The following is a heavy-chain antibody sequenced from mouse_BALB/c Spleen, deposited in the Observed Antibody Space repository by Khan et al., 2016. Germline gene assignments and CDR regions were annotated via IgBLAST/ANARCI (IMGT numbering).Heavy chain of an antibody. CDR1: GYSITSGYY. V-gene: IGHV3-6*02. CDR2: ISYDGSN. Sequence: EVQLQESGPGLVKPSQSLSLTCSVTGYSITSGYYWNWIRQFPGNKLEWMGYISYDGSNNYNPSLKNRISITRATFKIQFFLKLNSVTNEDTATYLCASFYYGNNLYYAMEYRGQGTSVTVSS. J-gene: IGHJ4*01. CDR3: ASFYYGNNLYYAMEY. D-gene: IGHD2-1*01.